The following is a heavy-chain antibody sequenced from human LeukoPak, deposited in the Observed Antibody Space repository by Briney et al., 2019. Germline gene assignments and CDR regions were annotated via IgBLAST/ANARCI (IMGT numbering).Heavy chain of an antibody. CDR2: ISWNSGSI. CDR3: ARRRGLGYCSSTSCYAGYFDY. V-gene: IGHV3-9*01. J-gene: IGHJ4*02. CDR1: GFTFDDYA. D-gene: IGHD2-2*01. Sequence: PGGSLRLSCAASGFTFDDYAMHWVRQAPGKGLEWVSGISWNSGSIGYADSVKSRFTISRDNAKNSLYLQMNSLRAEDTALYYCARRRGLGYCSSTSCYAGYFDYWGQGTLVTVSS.